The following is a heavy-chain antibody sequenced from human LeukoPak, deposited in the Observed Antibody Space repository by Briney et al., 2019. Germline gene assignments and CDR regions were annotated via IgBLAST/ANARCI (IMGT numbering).Heavy chain of an antibody. V-gene: IGHV3-23*01. CDR3: AKDLSISGWQDFDY. CDR1: AFTFSSYA. J-gene: IGHJ4*02. D-gene: IGHD6-19*01. CDR2: ISGSGGST. Sequence: GGSLRLSCAASAFTFSSYAMSWVRQAPGKGLEWVSAISGSGGSTYYADSVKGRFTISRDNSKNTLYLQMNSLRAEDTAVYYCAKDLSISGWQDFDYWGQGTLVTVSS.